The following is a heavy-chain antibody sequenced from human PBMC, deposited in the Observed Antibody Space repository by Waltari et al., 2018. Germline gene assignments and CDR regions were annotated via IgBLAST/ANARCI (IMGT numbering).Heavy chain of an antibody. D-gene: IGHD2-21*02. V-gene: IGHV4-59*01. J-gene: IGHJ5*02. CDR2: IYYTGST. Sequence: QVQLQESGPSLLKPSETLSLICHVSGGSISGFYWSWVRQPPGKGLDWIGYIYYTGSTNFNPSRKSRVTMSVDTSKNQFSLKRSSVTAADTAFYYCARGGGGDWEWFDPWGQGTLVTVAS. CDR1: GGSISGFY. CDR3: ARGGGGDWEWFDP.